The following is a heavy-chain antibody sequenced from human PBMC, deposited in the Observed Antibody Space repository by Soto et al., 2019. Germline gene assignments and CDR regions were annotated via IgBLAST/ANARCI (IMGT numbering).Heavy chain of an antibody. CDR1: GGSVSSGSYY. J-gene: IGHJ5*02. CDR3: ARELLPIVYGSAGTGGWFDP. V-gene: IGHV4-61*01. D-gene: IGHD3-10*01. Sequence: KTSETLSLTCTVSGGSVSSGSYYWSWIRQPPGKGLEWIGYIYYSGSTNYNPSLKSRVTISVDTSKNQFSLKLSSVTAADTAVYYCARELLPIVYGSAGTGGWFDPWGQGTLVTVSS. CDR2: IYYSGST.